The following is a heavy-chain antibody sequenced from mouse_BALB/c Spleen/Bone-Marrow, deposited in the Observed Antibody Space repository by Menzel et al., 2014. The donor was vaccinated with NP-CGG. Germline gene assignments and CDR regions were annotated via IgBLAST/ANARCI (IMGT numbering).Heavy chain of an antibody. J-gene: IGHJ3*01. V-gene: IGHV1-67*01. CDR1: GYTFTDYA. CDR3: ARSGYGYDWFAY. Sequence: QVQLQQSGPELVRPGVSVKISCKGSGYTFTDYAMHWVKQSHAKSLEWIGVISTYSGNTNYNQKFKGKATMTVDKSYSTAYMELARLTSEDSAIYYCARSGYGYDWFAYWGQGTLVTVSA. CDR2: ISTYSGNT. D-gene: IGHD2-2*01.